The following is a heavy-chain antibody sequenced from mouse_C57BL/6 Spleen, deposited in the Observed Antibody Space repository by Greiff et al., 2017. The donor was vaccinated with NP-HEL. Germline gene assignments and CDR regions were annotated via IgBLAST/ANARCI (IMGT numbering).Heavy chain of an antibody. Sequence: QVQLKESGAELVRPGASVTLSCKASGYTFTDYEMHWVKQTPVHGLEWIGAIDPETGGTAYNQKFKGKAILTADKSSSTAYMELRSLTSEDSAVYYCTRGGYPVPFAYWGQGTLVTVSA. D-gene: IGHD2-14*01. CDR1: GYTFTDYE. CDR3: TRGGYPVPFAY. J-gene: IGHJ3*01. CDR2: IDPETGGT. V-gene: IGHV1-15*01.